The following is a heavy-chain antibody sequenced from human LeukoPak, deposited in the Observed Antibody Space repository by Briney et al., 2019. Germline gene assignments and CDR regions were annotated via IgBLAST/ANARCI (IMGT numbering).Heavy chain of an antibody. J-gene: IGHJ4*02. CDR1: GYSISSGYY. Sequence: SETLSLTCTVSGYSISSGYYWGWIRQPPGKGLEWIGSIYHSGSTYYNPPLKSRVTISVDTSKNQFSLKLSSVTAADTAVYYCARDGQSYYDFWSGYIQIDYWGQGTLVTVSS. CDR3: ARDGQSYYDFWSGYIQIDY. CDR2: IYHSGST. D-gene: IGHD3-3*01. V-gene: IGHV4-38-2*02.